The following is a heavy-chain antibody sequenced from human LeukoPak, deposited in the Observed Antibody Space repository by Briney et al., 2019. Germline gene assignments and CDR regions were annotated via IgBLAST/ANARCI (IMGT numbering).Heavy chain of an antibody. CDR3: ARDGDYYDGSGYYDY. V-gene: IGHV1-18*01. J-gene: IGHJ4*02. CDR1: GYTFTSYG. Sequence: GASVKVSCKASGYTFTSYGISWVRQAPGQGLEWMGWISAYNGNTNYAQKLQGRVTMTTDTFTSTAYMELRSLRSDDAAVYYCARDGDYYDGSGYYDYWGQGTLVTVSS. CDR2: ISAYNGNT. D-gene: IGHD3-22*01.